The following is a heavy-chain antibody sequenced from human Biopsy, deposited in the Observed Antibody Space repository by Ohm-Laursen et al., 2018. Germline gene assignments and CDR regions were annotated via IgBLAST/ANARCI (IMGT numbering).Heavy chain of an antibody. Sequence: TLSLPCTVSGGSFTGHYWSWIPQPSGKALEWIGHIPCTGYTSYNASLKSRVTNSVDTSRNHFPLRLSSLTTADTAVYYCARVSNDFGGLYLPRWGQGTLLTVSS. J-gene: IGHJ4*02. CDR3: ARVSNDFGGLYLPR. V-gene: IGHV4-59*11. CDR1: GGSFTGHY. CDR2: IPCTGYT. D-gene: IGHD4-23*01.